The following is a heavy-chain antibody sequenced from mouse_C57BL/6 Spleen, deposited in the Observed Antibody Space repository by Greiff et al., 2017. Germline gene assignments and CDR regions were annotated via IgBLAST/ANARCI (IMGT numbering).Heavy chain of an antibody. D-gene: IGHD1-1*01. Sequence: VQGVESGPELVKPGASVKISCKASGYAFSSSWMNWVKQRPGKGLEWIGRIYPGDGDTNYNGKFKGKATLTADKSSSTAYMQLSSLTSEDSAVYFCARGDYGSSYVAYWGQGTLVTVSA. J-gene: IGHJ3*01. CDR3: ARGDYGSSYVAY. V-gene: IGHV1-82*01. CDR2: IYPGDGDT. CDR1: GYAFSSSW.